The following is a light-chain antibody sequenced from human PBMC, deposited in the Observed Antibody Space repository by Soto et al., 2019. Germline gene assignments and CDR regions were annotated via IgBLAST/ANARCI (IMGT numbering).Light chain of an antibody. Sequence: GDRVTIPCQASQDITKYLNWYQQKPGKAPKLLIYDASNLEIGVPSRFSGSGSGTDFTFTISTLQPEDVATYYCQHYANLPITFGQGTRLEIK. V-gene: IGKV1-33*01. CDR2: DAS. CDR3: QHYANLPIT. CDR1: QDITKY. J-gene: IGKJ5*01.